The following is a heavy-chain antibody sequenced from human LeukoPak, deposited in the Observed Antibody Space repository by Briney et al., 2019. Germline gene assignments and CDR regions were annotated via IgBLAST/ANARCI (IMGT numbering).Heavy chain of an antibody. V-gene: IGHV3-23*01. CDR2: ISGSGGNT. CDR3: XXDSXAVAGTRYFQH. CDR1: GFTFSSYA. Sequence: GGSLRLPCAASGFTFSSYAMSWVRQAPGKGLEWVSAISGSGGNTYYADSVKGRFTISRDNSKNTLYLQMNSLRAEDTAVYYXXXDSXAVAGTRYFQHWGQGTLVTVSS. D-gene: IGHD6-19*01. J-gene: IGHJ1*01.